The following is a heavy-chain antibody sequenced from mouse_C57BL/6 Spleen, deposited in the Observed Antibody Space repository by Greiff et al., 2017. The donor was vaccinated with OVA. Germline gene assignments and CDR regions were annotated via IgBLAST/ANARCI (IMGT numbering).Heavy chain of an antibody. CDR1: GYAFSSSW. D-gene: IGHD2-4*01. CDR3: SRAPYYDWFAY. Sequence: QVQLQQSGPELVKPGASVKISCKASGYAFSSSWMNWVKQRPGTGLEWIGRIYPGDGDTNYNGKLKGKATLTAEKSSSTAYMQLSSLSSEDSAVYFCSRAPYYDWFAYWGQGTLVTVSA. CDR2: IYPGDGDT. V-gene: IGHV1-82*01. J-gene: IGHJ3*01.